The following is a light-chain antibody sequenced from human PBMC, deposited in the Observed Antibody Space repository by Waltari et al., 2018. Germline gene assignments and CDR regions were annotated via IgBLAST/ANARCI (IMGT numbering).Light chain of an antibody. CDR3: QQYNDWSPFT. V-gene: IGKV3-15*01. Sequence: EVVMTQSPATLSVSPGESATLSCRASQSISSKLAWYQQKPGQAPRLLIYGASTRATDIPARFSGSGSGAEFTLTISSLQSEDSAVYHCQQYNDWSPFTFGPGTKVEIK. J-gene: IGKJ3*01. CDR2: GAS. CDR1: QSISSK.